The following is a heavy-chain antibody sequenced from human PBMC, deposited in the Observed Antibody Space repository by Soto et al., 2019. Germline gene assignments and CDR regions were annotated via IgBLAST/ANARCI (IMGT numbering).Heavy chain of an antibody. Sequence: ASVKVACKASGFPFPSFPISWVRQATGQRLEWMGWINAGNGNTKYSQKFQGRVTITRDTSASTAYMELSSLRSEDTAVYYCARVYCSSTSCYYYYGMDVWGQGTTVTVSS. J-gene: IGHJ6*02. CDR2: INAGNGNT. V-gene: IGHV1-3*01. CDR3: ARVYCSSTSCYYYYGMDV. D-gene: IGHD2-2*01. CDR1: GFPFPSFP.